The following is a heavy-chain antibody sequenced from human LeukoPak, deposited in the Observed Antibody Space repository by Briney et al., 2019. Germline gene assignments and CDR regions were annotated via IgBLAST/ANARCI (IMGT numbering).Heavy chain of an antibody. D-gene: IGHD1-26*01. J-gene: IGHJ6*03. CDR3: ARDHSSASYTYYYYYMDV. Sequence: SETLSLTCTVSGGSISSYYWSWIRQPAGKGLEWIGRIYTSESPTYNPSLKSRVTMSLDTSKNQFSLKLTSATAADTAVYYCARDHSSASYTYYYYYMDVWGKGTTVTVSS. CDR2: IYTSESP. CDR1: GGSISSYY. V-gene: IGHV4-4*07.